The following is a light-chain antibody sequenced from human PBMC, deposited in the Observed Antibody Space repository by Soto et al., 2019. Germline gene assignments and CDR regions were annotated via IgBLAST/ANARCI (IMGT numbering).Light chain of an antibody. CDR3: QQYNAWHSRT. CDR1: QSVSTN. J-gene: IGKJ2*02. CDR2: GAS. V-gene: IGKV3-15*01. Sequence: IVLTQSPAALSVSPGERATLSCRASQSVSTNVAWYQQKPGQPPRLLIYGASTRATGVPARFSGSGSGTEFTRTISSMQSEDVAVYYCQQYNAWHSRTFGQGTKGEIK.